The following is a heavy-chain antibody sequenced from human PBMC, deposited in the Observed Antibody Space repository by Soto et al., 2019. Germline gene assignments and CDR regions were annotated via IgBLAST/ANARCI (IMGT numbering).Heavy chain of an antibody. CDR1: GGSISSSSYY. CDR3: ARIYYDSVFDY. CDR2: IYYSGST. V-gene: IGHV4-39*01. Sequence: SETLTLTCTVYGGSISSSSYYWGWIRQPPGKGLEWIGSIYYSGSTYYNTTLKSRVTISVDTSKNQFSLKLSSVTAADTAVYYSARIYYDSVFDYWGQGTLVTVSA. J-gene: IGHJ4*02. D-gene: IGHD3-22*01.